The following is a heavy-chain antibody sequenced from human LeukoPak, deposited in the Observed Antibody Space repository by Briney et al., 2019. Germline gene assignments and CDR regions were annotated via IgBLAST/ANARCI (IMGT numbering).Heavy chain of an antibody. V-gene: IGHV3-64D*06. J-gene: IGHJ4*02. CDR3: VGYGYGFSTNDY. CDR2: ISTNGDST. Sequence: PGGSLRLSCSASGFTFSTYSMHWVRQAPGRGLEYVSAISTNGDSTYYADSVKDRFTISRDNSKNTLYLHMSSLRPEDTAVYYCVGYGYGFSTNDYWGQGTLVTVSS. D-gene: IGHD5-18*01. CDR1: GFTFSTYS.